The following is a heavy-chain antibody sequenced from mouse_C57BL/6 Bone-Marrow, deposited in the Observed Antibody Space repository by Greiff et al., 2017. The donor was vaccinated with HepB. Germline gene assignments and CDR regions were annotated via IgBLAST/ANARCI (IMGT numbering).Heavy chain of an antibody. Sequence: QVQLQQSDAELVKPGASVKISCKVSGYTFTDHTIHWMKQRPEQGLEWIGYIYPRDGSTKYNEKFKGKATLTADKSSSTAYMQLNSLTSEDSAVYFCARRPHYYYGSSYYFDYWGQGTTLTVSS. CDR2: IYPRDGST. D-gene: IGHD1-1*01. CDR1: GYTFTDHT. J-gene: IGHJ2*01. V-gene: IGHV1-78*01. CDR3: ARRPHYYYGSSYYFDY.